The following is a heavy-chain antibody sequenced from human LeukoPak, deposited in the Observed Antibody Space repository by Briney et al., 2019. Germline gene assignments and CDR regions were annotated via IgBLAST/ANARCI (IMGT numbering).Heavy chain of an antibody. V-gene: IGHV3-53*01. D-gene: IGHD6-13*01. CDR2: IYSGGST. CDR3: ATIYPPPEEGIAAAGGGMDV. CDR1: GFTVSSNY. J-gene: IGHJ6*02. Sequence: GGSLRLSCAASGFTVSSNYMSWVRQAPGKGLEWVSVIYSGGSTYYADSAKGRFTISRDNSKNTLYLQMNSLRAEDTAVYYCATIYPPPEEGIAAAGGGMDVWGQGTTVTVSS.